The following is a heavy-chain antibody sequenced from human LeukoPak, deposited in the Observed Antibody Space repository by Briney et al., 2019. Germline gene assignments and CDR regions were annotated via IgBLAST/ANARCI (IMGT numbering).Heavy chain of an antibody. CDR1: GFTFSSYG. J-gene: IGHJ1*01. V-gene: IGHV3-30*18. Sequence: PGGSLRLSCAASGFTFSSYGMHWVRQAPGKGLEWVTFISYDGSDKYYADSVKGRFTISRDNSKNTLYLQMNSLRAEDTAVYYCAKGHPRGAIGYFQHWGQGTLVTVSS. CDR3: AKGHPRGAIGYFQH. CDR2: ISYDGSDK. D-gene: IGHD2-2*01.